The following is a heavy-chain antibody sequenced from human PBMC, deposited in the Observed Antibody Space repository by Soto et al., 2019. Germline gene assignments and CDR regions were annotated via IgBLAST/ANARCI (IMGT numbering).Heavy chain of an antibody. CDR1: GFTFSTYA. CDR3: AKVDYDILAGYSNPYYFDY. J-gene: IGHJ4*02. Sequence: VGSLRLSCAASGFTFSTYAMTWVRQAPGKGLEWVSGITGSGGSTFYADSVKGRFTISRDNSKNTLYLQMNSLRAEDTAVYYCAKVDYDILAGYSNPYYFDYWGQGTLVTVSS. CDR2: ITGSGGST. D-gene: IGHD3-9*01. V-gene: IGHV3-23*01.